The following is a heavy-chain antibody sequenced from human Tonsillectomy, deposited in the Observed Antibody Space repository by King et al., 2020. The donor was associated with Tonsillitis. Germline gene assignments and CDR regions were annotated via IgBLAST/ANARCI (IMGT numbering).Heavy chain of an antibody. D-gene: IGHD1-26*01. V-gene: IGHV3-9*01. J-gene: IGHJ6*02. CDR3: AKVGTLHYYCYGMDV. CDR1: GFTFDDYA. Sequence: VQLVESGGGLVQPGRSLRLSCAASGFTFDDYAMHWVRQAPGKGLEWVSGISWNSGSIGYADSVKGRFTISRDNSKNSLYLQMNRLRAEDTALYYCAKVGTLHYYCYGMDVWGQGTTVTVSS. CDR2: ISWNSGSI.